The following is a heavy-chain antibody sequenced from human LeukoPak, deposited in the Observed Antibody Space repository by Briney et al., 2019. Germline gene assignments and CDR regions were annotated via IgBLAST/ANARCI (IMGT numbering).Heavy chain of an antibody. CDR1: GGTFSSYA. D-gene: IGHD6-13*01. CDR3: ARGTSSWPYYFDY. J-gene: IGHJ4*02. V-gene: IGHV1-69*05. Sequence: ASVKVSCKASGGTFSSYAISWVRQAPGQGLEWMGGIIPIFGTANYAQKFQGRVTITTDESTSTAYMELSSLRSEDTAVYYCARGTSSWPYYFDYWGQGTLVTVSS. CDR2: IIPIFGTA.